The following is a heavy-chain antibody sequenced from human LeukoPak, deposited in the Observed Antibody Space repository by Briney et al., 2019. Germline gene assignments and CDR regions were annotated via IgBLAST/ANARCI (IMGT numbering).Heavy chain of an antibody. D-gene: IGHD3-10*01. CDR3: ARLRLWFGELAAAFDF. CDR2: FYYSGST. Sequence: SETLSLTCTVSGGSVSSGSYYWSWIRQPPGKGLEWIGYFYYSGSTNYNPSLKSRVTISVDTSKNQFSLKLSSVTAADTAVYYCARLRLWFGELAAAFDFWGQGTLVTVSS. J-gene: IGHJ4*02. CDR1: GGSVSSGSYY. V-gene: IGHV4-61*01.